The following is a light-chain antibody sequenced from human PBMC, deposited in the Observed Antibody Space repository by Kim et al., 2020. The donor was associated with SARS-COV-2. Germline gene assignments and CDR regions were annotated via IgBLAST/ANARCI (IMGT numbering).Light chain of an antibody. J-gene: IGKJ4*01. Sequence: APGAGATLACRASQSVSRDCLAWYQQKPGQTPRLFIYGASNRATGISDRFSGSGSGTDFTLTISRLEPEDSAVYYCQQYGSSPLTFGGGTKVDIK. CDR2: GAS. CDR1: QSVSRDC. V-gene: IGKV3-20*01. CDR3: QQYGSSPLT.